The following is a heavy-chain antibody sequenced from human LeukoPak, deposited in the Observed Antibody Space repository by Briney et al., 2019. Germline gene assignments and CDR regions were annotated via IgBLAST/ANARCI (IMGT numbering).Heavy chain of an antibody. J-gene: IGHJ4*02. CDR2: IYHSGST. CDR3: ARVTIGYSGYEDNTSLFDY. D-gene: IGHD5-12*01. Sequence: SETLSLTCAVSGGSISSGGYSWSWIRQPPGKGLKWIRYIYHSGSTYYNPSLKSRVTISVDRSKKQFSLKLSSVTAADTAVYCCARVTIGYSGYEDNTSLFDYWGQGTLVTVSS. CDR1: GGSISSGGYS. V-gene: IGHV4-30-2*01.